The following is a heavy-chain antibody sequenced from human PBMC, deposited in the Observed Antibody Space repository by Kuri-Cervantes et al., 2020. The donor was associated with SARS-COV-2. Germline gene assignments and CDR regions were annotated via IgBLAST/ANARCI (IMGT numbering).Heavy chain of an antibody. CDR2: INPNSGGT. J-gene: IGHJ4*02. V-gene: IGHV1-2*02. Sequence: ALVKVSCKASGYTFTGYYMHWVRQAPGQGLEWMGWINPNSGGTNYAQKFQGRVTMTRDTSISTAYMELSRLRSDDTAVYYCARVGFGDYEIDYWGQGTLVTVSS. CDR1: GYTFTGYY. D-gene: IGHD4-17*01. CDR3: ARVGFGDYEIDY.